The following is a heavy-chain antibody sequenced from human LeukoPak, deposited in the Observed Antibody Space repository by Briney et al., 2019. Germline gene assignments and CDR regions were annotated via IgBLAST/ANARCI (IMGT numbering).Heavy chain of an antibody. CDR3: ARERAGMGLDY. CDR1: DGSISNHY. V-gene: IGHV4-59*11. Sequence: SETLSLTCTVSDGSISNHYWSWIRQPPGKGLEWIGYIYYSGSTNYNPSLKSRVTISVDTSKNQFSLKLSSVTAADTAVYYCARERAGMGLDYWGQGTLVTVSS. D-gene: IGHD6-19*01. CDR2: IYYSGST. J-gene: IGHJ4*02.